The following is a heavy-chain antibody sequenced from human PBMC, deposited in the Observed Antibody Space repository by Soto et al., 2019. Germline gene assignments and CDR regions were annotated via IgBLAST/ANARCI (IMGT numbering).Heavy chain of an antibody. CDR1: GYTFTSYG. CDR3: ATDSSGYLRGWYYGMDV. Sequence: GASVKVSCKASGYTFTSYGISWVRQAPGQGLEWMGWISAYNGNTNYAQKLQGRVTMTTDTSTSTAYMELRSLRSDDTAVYYCATDSSGYLRGWYYGMDVWSQGTTVTVSS. D-gene: IGHD3-22*01. CDR2: ISAYNGNT. V-gene: IGHV1-18*01. J-gene: IGHJ6*02.